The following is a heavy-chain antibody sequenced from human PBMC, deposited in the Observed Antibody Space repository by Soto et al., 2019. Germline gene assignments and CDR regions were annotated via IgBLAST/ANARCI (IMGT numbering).Heavy chain of an antibody. V-gene: IGHV3-13*01. CDR2: IDSAVDA. J-gene: IGHJ5*02. D-gene: IGHD3-10*01. CDR1: GFTFSSHD. CDR3: ARGGIRGVSGNWFDT. Sequence: EVQLVESGGGLVQPGGSLRLSCAASGFTFSSHDMHWVRQVTGKGLEWGSGIDSAVDAKYQVSVKGRFTISREHAKSSLHLQMNSLRAGDTAVYYCARGGIRGVSGNWFDTWGQGTLVTVSS.